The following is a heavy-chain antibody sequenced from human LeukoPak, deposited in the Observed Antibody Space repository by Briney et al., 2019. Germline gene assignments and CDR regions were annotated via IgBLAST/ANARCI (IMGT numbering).Heavy chain of an antibody. CDR2: ISGSGGST. J-gene: IGHJ4*02. D-gene: IGHD2-21*02. CDR3: AKLVVVTAIYFDY. V-gene: IGHV3-23*01. Sequence: GSLRLSCAASGFTFDDYAMHWVRQAPGKGLEWVSAISGSGGSTYYADSVKGRFTISRDNSKNTLYLQMNSLRAEDTAVYYCAKLVVVTAIYFDYWGQGTLVTVSS. CDR1: GFTFDDYA.